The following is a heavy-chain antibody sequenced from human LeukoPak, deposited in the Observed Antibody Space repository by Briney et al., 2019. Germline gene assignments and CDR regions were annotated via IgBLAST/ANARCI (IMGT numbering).Heavy chain of an antibody. V-gene: IGHV3-74*01. Sequence: GGSLRLSCAASRITFGNNWMHWVRQGQGKGLVWISRINSDGGGAIYADSVKGRFTVSRDNAKNTLYLQMNSLRAEDTAVYYCASDVPHNWFDTWGQGTLVTVSS. J-gene: IGHJ5*02. CDR2: INSDGGGA. CDR3: ASDVPHNWFDT. CDR1: RITFGNNW.